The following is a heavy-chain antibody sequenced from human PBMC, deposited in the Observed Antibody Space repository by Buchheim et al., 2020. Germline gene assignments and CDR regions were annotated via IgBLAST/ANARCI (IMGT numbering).Heavy chain of an antibody. CDR1: GFTFNTFD. D-gene: IGHD5-12*01. V-gene: IGHV3-23*04. J-gene: IGHJ4*02. CDR3: TKGAWLDGY. CDR2: IFGSNGAT. Sequence: EVQLVESGGGLVQPGGSLRLSCAASGFTFNTFDMSWVRQAPGTGLEWVSVIFGSNGATYYAESVKGRFTISKDNSKNTLYLQMDGLKAEDTAIYYCTKGAWLDGYWGQGTL.